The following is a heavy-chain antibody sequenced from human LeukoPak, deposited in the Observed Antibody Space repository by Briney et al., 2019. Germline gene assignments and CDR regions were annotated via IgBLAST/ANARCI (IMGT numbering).Heavy chain of an antibody. CDR3: AKDGYSYYVHNWFDT. CDR1: RFTFSSYE. Sequence: GGSLRLSCAASRFTFSSYEMYWVRQAPGKGLEWVSGISGSGDETYSVDSVKGRFTISRDNSKNTLYLEMNSLRAEDTATYYCAKDGYSYYVHNWFDTWGQGTRVTVSS. J-gene: IGHJ5*02. D-gene: IGHD3-10*01. CDR2: ISGSGDET. V-gene: IGHV3-23*01.